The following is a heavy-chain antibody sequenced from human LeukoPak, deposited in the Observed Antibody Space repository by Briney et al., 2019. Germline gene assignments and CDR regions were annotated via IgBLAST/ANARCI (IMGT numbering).Heavy chain of an antibody. CDR1: GGSISSYY. CDR2: IYTSGST. Sequence: PSETLSLTCTVSGGSISSYYWSWIRQPPGKGLEWIGYIYTSGSTNYNPSLKSRVTISVDTSKNQFSLKLSSVTAADTAAYYCASLDYYYYGMDVWGQGTTVTVSS. J-gene: IGHJ6*02. CDR3: ASLDYYYYGMDV. V-gene: IGHV4-4*09.